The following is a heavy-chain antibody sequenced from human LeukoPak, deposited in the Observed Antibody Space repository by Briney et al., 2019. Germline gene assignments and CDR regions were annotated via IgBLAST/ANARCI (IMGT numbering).Heavy chain of an antibody. Sequence: GGSLRLSCAASGFTFDNYAMNWVRQAPGKGLEWVANINQDGSARDYVDSVRGRFTISRDNPKNSLFLQMNSLRAEDTALYYCARHDCSSTSCSQSLDYWGRGTLVTVSS. CDR3: ARHDCSSTSCSQSLDY. V-gene: IGHV3-7*01. D-gene: IGHD2-2*01. CDR2: INQDGSAR. CDR1: GFTFDNYA. J-gene: IGHJ4*02.